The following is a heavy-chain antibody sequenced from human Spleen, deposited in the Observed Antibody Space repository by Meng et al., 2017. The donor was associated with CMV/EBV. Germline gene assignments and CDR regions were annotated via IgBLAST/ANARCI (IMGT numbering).Heavy chain of an antibody. CDR3: ASDTGWGAVAGTLDY. Sequence: GESLKISCAASGFTFSSYSMNWVRQAPGKGLEWVSSISSSSSYIYYADSVKGRFTISRDNAKNSLYLQMNSLRVEDTAVYYCASDTGWGAVAGTLDYWGQGTLVTVSS. CDR2: ISSSSSYI. CDR1: GFTFSSYS. D-gene: IGHD6-19*01. J-gene: IGHJ4*02. V-gene: IGHV3-21*01.